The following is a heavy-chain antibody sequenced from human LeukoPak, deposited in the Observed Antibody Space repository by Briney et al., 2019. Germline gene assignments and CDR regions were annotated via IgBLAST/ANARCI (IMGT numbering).Heavy chain of an antibody. CDR1: GFTFSDYY. V-gene: IGHV3-11*01. Sequence: GGSLRLSCADSGFTFSDYYMNWIRQAPGKGLEWVSYISSSGSIKDYADSVKGRFTISRDNAEKSLYLQMNSLRAEDTAVYYCARDASRVVVVPAAKDAFDIWGQGTMVTVSS. CDR3: ARDASRVVVVPAAKDAFDI. D-gene: IGHD2-2*01. J-gene: IGHJ3*02. CDR2: ISSSGSIK.